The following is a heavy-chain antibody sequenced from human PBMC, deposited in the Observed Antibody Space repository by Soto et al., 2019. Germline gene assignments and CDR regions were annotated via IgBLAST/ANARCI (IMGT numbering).Heavy chain of an antibody. V-gene: IGHV3-21*01. CDR3: ARDRHNGYDSGFYYY. D-gene: IGHD5-12*01. J-gene: IGHJ4*02. CDR2: ISSSSSYI. Sequence: EVQLVESGGGLVQPGGSLRLSCAASGFTFSSYSMNWVRQAPGKGLEWVSSISSSSSYIYYADSVKGRFTISRDNAKNSLYLQMNSLRAEDTAVYYCARDRHNGYDSGFYYYWGQGTLVTVSS. CDR1: GFTFSSYS.